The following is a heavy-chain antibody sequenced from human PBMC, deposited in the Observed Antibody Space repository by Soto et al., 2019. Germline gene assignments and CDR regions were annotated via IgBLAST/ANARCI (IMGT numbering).Heavy chain of an antibody. J-gene: IGHJ4*02. CDR2: SSPRGDTI. Sequence: GGSLRLSWVASGFSLANYPMNWVRHTPGKGLEWISYSSPRGDTIYYADSVEGGFTISRDNDRNSLSLHMSSLRDEDSALYSCAKRPHTIVGWSYDFESWGQGVPVTVSS. D-gene: IGHD3-3*01. CDR1: GFSLANYP. CDR3: AKRPHTIVGWSYDFES. V-gene: IGHV3-48*02.